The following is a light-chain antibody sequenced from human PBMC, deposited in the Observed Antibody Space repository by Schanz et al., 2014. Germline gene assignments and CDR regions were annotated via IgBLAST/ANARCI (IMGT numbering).Light chain of an antibody. CDR1: SSDFGAYNS. J-gene: IGLJ2*01. CDR2: EVT. Sequence: QSALTQPPSASGSPGQSVTISCTGTSSDFGAYNSVSWYQQHPGKAPKVIIYEVTKRPSGVPDRFSGSKSGNTASLTVSGLQAEDEADYYCSSYTSSSTYVVFGGGTKLTVL. V-gene: IGLV2-8*01. CDR3: SSYTSSSTYVV.